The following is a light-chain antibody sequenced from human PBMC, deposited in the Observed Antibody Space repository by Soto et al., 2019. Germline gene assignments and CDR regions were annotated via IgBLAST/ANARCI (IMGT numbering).Light chain of an antibody. CDR1: SSNIGNNY. CDR2: DIN. CDR3: ATWDNSLSAVV. J-gene: IGLJ2*01. V-gene: IGLV1-51*01. Sequence: QSVLTQPPSVSAAPGQTVTISCSGSSSNIGNNYISWYQQLPRTAPTLLIYDINERPSGIPDRFSGSTSGTSATLGITGLQTGDEADDYCATWDNSLSAVVFGGGTKLTVL.